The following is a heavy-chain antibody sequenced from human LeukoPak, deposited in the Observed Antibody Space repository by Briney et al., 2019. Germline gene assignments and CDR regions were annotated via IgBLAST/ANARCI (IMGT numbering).Heavy chain of an antibody. Sequence: GGSLRLSCATSGFTFSSYAMSWVRQAPGKGLEWVSGISGGGSSTYYADSVKGRFTISRDNSKNTLYLQMNSLRAEDTAVYYCAKGYCSSTSCPHAVWGKGTTVTVSS. V-gene: IGHV3-23*01. J-gene: IGHJ6*04. CDR2: ISGGGSST. CDR1: GFTFSSYA. D-gene: IGHD2-2*01. CDR3: AKGYCSSTSCPHAV.